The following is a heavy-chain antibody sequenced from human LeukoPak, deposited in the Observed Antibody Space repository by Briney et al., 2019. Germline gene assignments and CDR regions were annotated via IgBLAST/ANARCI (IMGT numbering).Heavy chain of an antibody. CDR2: INHSGST. V-gene: IGHV4-34*01. CDR1: GGSFSGYY. CDR3: AREGTYGGKDFGFDY. D-gene: IGHD4-23*01. Sequence: SETLSLTCAVYGGSFSGYYWSWIRQPPGKGLEWIGEINHSGSTNYNPSLKSRVTISVDTSKNQFSLKLSSMTAADTAVYYCAREGTYGGKDFGFDYWGQGTLVTVSS. J-gene: IGHJ4*02.